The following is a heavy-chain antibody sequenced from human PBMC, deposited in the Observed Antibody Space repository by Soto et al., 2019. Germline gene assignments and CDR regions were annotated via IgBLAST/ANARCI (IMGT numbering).Heavy chain of an antibody. V-gene: IGHV3-30*03. CDR2: ISYDGSNK. CDR1: GFTFSSYG. Sequence: GGSLRLSCAASGFTFSSYGMHWVRQAPGKGLEWVAVISYDGSNKYYADSVKGRFTISRDNSKNTLYLQMNSLRAEDTAVYYCMSGYYYDYWFDYWGQGTLVTVSS. D-gene: IGHD3-22*01. J-gene: IGHJ4*02. CDR3: MSGYYYDYWFDY.